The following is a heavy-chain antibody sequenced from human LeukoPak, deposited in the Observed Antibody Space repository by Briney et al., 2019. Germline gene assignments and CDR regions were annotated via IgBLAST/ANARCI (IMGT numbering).Heavy chain of an antibody. J-gene: IGHJ4*02. V-gene: IGHV3-30*02. Sequence: GGSLRLSCAASGFTFSSYGMHWVRQAPGKGLEWVAFIRYDGSNKYYADSVKGRFTISRDNSKNTLYLQMNILRAEDTAVYYCAKDRPGSDFWSGYYPYYFDYWGQGTLVTVSS. D-gene: IGHD3-3*01. CDR3: AKDRPGSDFWSGYYPYYFDY. CDR1: GFTFSSYG. CDR2: IRYDGSNK.